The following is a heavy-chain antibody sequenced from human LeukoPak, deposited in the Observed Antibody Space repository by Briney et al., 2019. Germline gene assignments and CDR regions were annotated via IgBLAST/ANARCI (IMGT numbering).Heavy chain of an antibody. V-gene: IGHV1-46*01. CDR2: INPSGGST. CDR3: ARPTGSFNAFDI. J-gene: IGHJ3*02. CDR1: GYTFTGYY. D-gene: IGHD3-9*01. Sequence: ASVKVSCKASGYTFTGYYMHWVRQAPGQGLEWMGVINPSGGSTSYAQKFQGRVTMTRDTSTSTVYMELSSLRSEDTALYYCARPTGSFNAFDIWGQGTMVTVSS.